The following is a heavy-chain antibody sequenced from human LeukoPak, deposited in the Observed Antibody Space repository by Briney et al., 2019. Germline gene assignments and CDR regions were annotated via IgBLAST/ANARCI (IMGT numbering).Heavy chain of an antibody. CDR2: IYYSGST. V-gene: IGHV4-31*03. CDR3: ARHDGYGGNVNRWFDP. CDR1: GGSISSGGYY. D-gene: IGHD4-23*01. J-gene: IGHJ5*02. Sequence: SQTLSLTCTVSGGSISSGGYYWSWIRQHPGKGLEWIGYIYYSGSTYYNPSLKSRVTISVDTSKNQFSLKLSSVTAADTAVYYCARHDGYGGNVNRWFDPWGQGTLVTVSS.